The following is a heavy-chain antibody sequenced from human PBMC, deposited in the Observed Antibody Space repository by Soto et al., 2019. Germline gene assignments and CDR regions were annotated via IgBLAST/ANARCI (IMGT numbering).Heavy chain of an antibody. CDR2: IYDSGST. CDR3: AGTYTSRFDY. D-gene: IGHD1-1*01. V-gene: IGHV4-59*08. CDR1: GGSISSYC. Sequence: PSETLSLTCTVSGGSISSYCWSWIRQPPGKGLEWIGYIYDSGSTNYNPSLKSRVTISGDTSKNQFSLKLNSVTAADTAVYYCAGTYTSRFDYWGQGTLVTVFS. J-gene: IGHJ4*02.